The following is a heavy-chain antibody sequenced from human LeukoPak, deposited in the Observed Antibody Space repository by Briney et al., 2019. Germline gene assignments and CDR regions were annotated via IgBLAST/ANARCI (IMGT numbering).Heavy chain of an antibody. CDR1: GFTFSDYS. Sequence: PGGSLRLSCAASGFTFSDYSVNWVRQAPGKGLEWISYVGISSGNTKYADSVKGRFTISGDSAKNPVFLQMNSLRVEDTAVYYCASDHRYAFDNWGQGTLVTVSS. V-gene: IGHV3-48*04. CDR3: ASDHRYAFDN. J-gene: IGHJ4*02. D-gene: IGHD5-12*01. CDR2: VGISSGNT.